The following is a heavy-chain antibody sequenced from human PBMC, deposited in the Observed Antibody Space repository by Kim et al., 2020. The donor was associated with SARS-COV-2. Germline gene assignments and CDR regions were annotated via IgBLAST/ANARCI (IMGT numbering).Heavy chain of an antibody. CDR3: ARGGGYSSVWYGGWFDP. D-gene: IGHD6-19*01. CDR2: TYYRSKWYY. J-gene: IGHJ5*02. V-gene: IGHV6-1*01. Sequence: SQTLSLTCAISGDSVTTNSGSWNWIRQSPSRGLELLGRTYYRSKWYYNYADSVKNRITISSDTSKNQFSLQLDSVTPEDTAVYYCARGGGYSSVWYGGWFDPWGQGTLVTVSS. CDR1: GDSVTTNSGS.